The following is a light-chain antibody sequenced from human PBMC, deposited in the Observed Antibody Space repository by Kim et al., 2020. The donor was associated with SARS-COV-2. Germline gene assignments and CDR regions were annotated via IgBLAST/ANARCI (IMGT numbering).Light chain of an antibody. CDR1: QRVSSSY. V-gene: IGKV3-20*01. J-gene: IGKJ2*01. CDR2: GAS. Sequence: EIVLTQFPGTLSLSPGQRVTLSCRASQRVSSSYLAWYQQKPGQAPRLLIYGASSRATGIPDRFSGSGSGTEFTLTITRLEPEDFAVYYCHHYGNSPPYTFGQGTKVEI. CDR3: HHYGNSPPYT.